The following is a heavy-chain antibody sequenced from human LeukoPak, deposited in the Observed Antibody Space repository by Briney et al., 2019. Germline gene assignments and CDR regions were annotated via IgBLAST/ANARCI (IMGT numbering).Heavy chain of an antibody. CDR3: AKVSAWAMVGATYFDY. J-gene: IGHJ4*02. CDR1: GFTVSSNY. CDR2: IYSSGST. V-gene: IGHV3-53*01. D-gene: IGHD1-26*01. Sequence: GSLRLSCAASGFTVSSNYMSWVRQAPGKGLEWVSVIYSSGSTYYADSVKGRFTISRDNPKNTLYLQMNSLRAEDTAVYYCAKVSAWAMVGATYFDYWGQGTLVTVSS.